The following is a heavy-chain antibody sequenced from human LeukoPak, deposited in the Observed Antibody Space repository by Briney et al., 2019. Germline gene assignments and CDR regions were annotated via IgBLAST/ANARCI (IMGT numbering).Heavy chain of an antibody. CDR2: ISSSSTYI. Sequence: GGSLRLSCVASGFPFRSFCMNWVRQAPGKGLEWVSSISSSSTYIYYADSVKGRFTISRDNAKNSLYLQMNSLRVEDTAVYYCARAEGSGSSFDYWGQGTLVTVSS. D-gene: IGHD3-10*01. CDR1: GFPFRSFC. J-gene: IGHJ4*02. V-gene: IGHV3-21*01. CDR3: ARAEGSGSSFDY.